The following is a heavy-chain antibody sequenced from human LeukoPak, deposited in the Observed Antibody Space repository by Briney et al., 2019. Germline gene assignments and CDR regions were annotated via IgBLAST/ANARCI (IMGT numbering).Heavy chain of an antibody. CDR1: GFTFGDYA. Sequence: GGSLRLSCTASGFTFGDYAMSWFRQAPGKGLEWVGFIRSKAYGGTTEYAASVKGRFTISRDDSKSIAYLQMNSLKTEDTAVYYCTRVRRGENYYDSSSLEHYFDYWGQGTLVTVSS. CDR3: TRVRRGENYYDSSSLEHYFDY. V-gene: IGHV3-49*03. D-gene: IGHD3-22*01. J-gene: IGHJ4*02. CDR2: IRSKAYGGTT.